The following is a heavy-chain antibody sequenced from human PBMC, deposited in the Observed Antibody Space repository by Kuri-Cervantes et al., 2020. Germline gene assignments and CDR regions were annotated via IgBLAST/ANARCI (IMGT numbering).Heavy chain of an antibody. CDR2: ISYDGSNK. CDR1: GFTFSSYG. Sequence: GGSLRLSCAASGFTFSSYGMHWVRQAPGKGLEWVAVISYDGSNKYYADSVKGRFTISRDNSKNTLYLQMNSLRAEDTAVHYCARSGGVIARYGMDVWGQGTTVTVSS. D-gene: IGHD3-16*02. CDR3: ARSGGVIARYGMDV. J-gene: IGHJ6*02. V-gene: IGHV3-30*03.